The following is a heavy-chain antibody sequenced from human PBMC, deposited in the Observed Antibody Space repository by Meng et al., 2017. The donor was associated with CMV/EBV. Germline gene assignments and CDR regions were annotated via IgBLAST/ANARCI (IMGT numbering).Heavy chain of an antibody. Sequence: QGLSPEAGPGLGSPPETPSLTCTVSGGPIISYPWSWIRQPAGKGLEWIGRIYTSGSTNYNPSLKSRVTMSVDTSKNQFSLKLSSVTAADTAVYYCARDLMNCSSTSCANWFDPWGQGTLVTVSS. CDR3: ARDLMNCSSTSCANWFDP. CDR2: IYTSGST. D-gene: IGHD2-2*01. CDR1: GGPIISYP. J-gene: IGHJ5*02. V-gene: IGHV4-4*07.